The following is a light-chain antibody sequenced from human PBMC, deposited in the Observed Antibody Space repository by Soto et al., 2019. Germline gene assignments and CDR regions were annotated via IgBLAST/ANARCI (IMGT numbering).Light chain of an antibody. CDR3: QLYRSSPTWA. CDR1: QSVNSAY. Sequence: EIVLTQSPGTLSLSPGERATLSCRASQSVNSAYVAWYQQNPGQAPRVLIYGASTRATGIPHRFSGSGSGTDFSLTISRLEPEDSAMYYCQLYRSSPTWAFGQGTKVEIK. CDR2: GAS. V-gene: IGKV3-20*01. J-gene: IGKJ1*01.